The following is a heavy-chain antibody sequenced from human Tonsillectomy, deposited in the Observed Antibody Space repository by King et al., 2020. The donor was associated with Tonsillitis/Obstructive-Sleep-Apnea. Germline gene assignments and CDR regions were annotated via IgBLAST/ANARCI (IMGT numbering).Heavy chain of an antibody. CDR3: ARDNCRRTSCLPDY. V-gene: IGHV1-2*04. CDR1: GYTFTGYY. Sequence: QLVQSGAEVKKPGASVKVSCKASGYTFTGYYMHWVRQAPGQGLEWMGWINPNSGGTNYAQKFQGWVTMTRDTSISTAYMELSRLRSDDTAVYYCARDNCRRTSCLPDYWGQGTLVTVSS. CDR2: INPNSGGT. J-gene: IGHJ4*02. D-gene: IGHD2-2*01.